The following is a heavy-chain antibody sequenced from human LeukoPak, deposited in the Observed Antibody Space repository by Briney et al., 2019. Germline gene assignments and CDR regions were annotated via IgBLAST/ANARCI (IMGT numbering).Heavy chain of an antibody. V-gene: IGHV1-18*01. J-gene: IGHJ4*02. CDR2: ISAYNGNT. CDR3: ARNSYVWGSYRTTFEDY. CDR1: GYTFTSYG. D-gene: IGHD3-16*02. Sequence: ASVKVSCKASGYTFTSYGISWVRQAPGQGLEWMGWISAYNGNTNYAQKLQGRVTMTTDTSTSTAYMELGSLRSDDTAVYYCARNSYVWGSYRTTFEDYWGQGTLVTVSS.